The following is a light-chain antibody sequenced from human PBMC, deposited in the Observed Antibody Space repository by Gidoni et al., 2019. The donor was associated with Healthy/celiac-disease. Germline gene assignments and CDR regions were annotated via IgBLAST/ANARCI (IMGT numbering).Light chain of an antibody. CDR1: QSISSY. CDR3: QQSYSTFYT. CDR2: SAS. Sequence: DIQMTQYPSSLSASVGDRVTITCRASQSISSYLDWYQQKPGKATKLLIYSASSLQSGVPSRFCGSGSWTDFTLTISSLQPEDFATYYCQQSYSTFYTFGQGTKLEIK. J-gene: IGKJ2*01. V-gene: IGKV1-39*01.